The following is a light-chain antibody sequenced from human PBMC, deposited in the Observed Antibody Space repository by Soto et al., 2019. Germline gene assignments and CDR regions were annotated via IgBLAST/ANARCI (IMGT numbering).Light chain of an antibody. Sequence: QSVLTQAPSVSAPPGQKVTISCSGSDSNIGSNFVSWYQQLPETAPKLLIFGNRNRPSGIPDRFSASKSGASATLAITGLQPGDEATYYCGAWDSGLYAWVFGGGTKVTGL. V-gene: IGLV1-51*01. CDR3: GAWDSGLYAWV. CDR2: GNR. CDR1: DSNIGSNF. J-gene: IGLJ3*02.